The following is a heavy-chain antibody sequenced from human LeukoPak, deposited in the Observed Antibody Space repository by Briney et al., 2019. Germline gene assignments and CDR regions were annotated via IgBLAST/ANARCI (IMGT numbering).Heavy chain of an antibody. J-gene: IGHJ4*02. CDR3: ARDYGDYVRYFDY. V-gene: IGHV3-23*01. CDR2: ISGSGDST. Sequence: GGSLRLSCAASGFTFSTYAVTWVRQAPGKGLEWVSTISGSGDSTYYADSVKGRFTISRDNAKNSLYLQMNSLRDEDTAVYYCARDYGDYVRYFDYWGQGTLVTVSS. D-gene: IGHD4-17*01. CDR1: GFTFSTYA.